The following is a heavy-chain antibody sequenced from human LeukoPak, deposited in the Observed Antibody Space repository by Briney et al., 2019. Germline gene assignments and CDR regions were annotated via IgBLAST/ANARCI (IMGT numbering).Heavy chain of an antibody. CDR2: IHYSGST. J-gene: IGHJ6*02. CDR1: GGSINSRSDY. D-gene: IGHD4/OR15-4a*01. Sequence: SETLSLTCTVSGGSINSRSDYWGWIRQPPGKGLEWIGSIHYSGSTYYNPSLKSRVTISVDTSKNQFSLKLSSVTAADTVVYYCARLTIHDRGVDVWGQGTTVTVSS. V-gene: IGHV4-39*01. CDR3: ARLTIHDRGVDV.